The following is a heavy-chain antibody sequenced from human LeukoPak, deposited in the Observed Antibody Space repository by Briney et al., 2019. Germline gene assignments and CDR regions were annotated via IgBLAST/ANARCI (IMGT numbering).Heavy chain of an antibody. CDR3: AVTPQGVPTTYYYYYMDV. J-gene: IGHJ6*03. CDR2: IYYSGST. CDR1: GGSISSYY. Sequence: KPSETLSLTCTASGGSISSYYWSWIRQPPGKGLEWIGYIYYSGSTNYNPSLKSRVTISVDTSKNQFSLKLSSVTAADTAVYYCAVTPQGVPTTYYYYYMDVWGKGTTVTVSS. V-gene: IGHV4-59*08. D-gene: IGHD4-23*01.